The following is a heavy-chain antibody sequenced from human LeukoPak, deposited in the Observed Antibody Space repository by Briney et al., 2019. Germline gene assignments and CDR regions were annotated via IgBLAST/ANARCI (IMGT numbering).Heavy chain of an antibody. CDR2: VSLDSRYI. J-gene: IGHJ3*02. Sequence: GGSLRLSCAASGFTFSTYSLNWVRQAPGKGLEWVSSVSLDSRYIYYADSVKGRFTISRGNAKNSLYLQMNSLRAEDTAVYYCARTIYDTFGHDQDAFDIWGLGTMVTVSS. V-gene: IGHV3-21*01. CDR3: ARTIYDTFGHDQDAFDI. D-gene: IGHD3-22*01. CDR1: GFTFSTYS.